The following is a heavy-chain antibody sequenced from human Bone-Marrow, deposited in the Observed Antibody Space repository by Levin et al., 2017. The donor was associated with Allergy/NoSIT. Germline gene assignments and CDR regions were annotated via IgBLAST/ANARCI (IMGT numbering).Heavy chain of an antibody. Sequence: KVSGPTLVKPTQTLTLTCTLSGVSISTSGVGVGWIRQPPGKALEWLAVIYRDNDKRYSPSLKSRLTITRDTSKNQVVLTMSNMDPVDTATYYCAHDHWGSSGWYELLFDYWGQGILVTVSS. D-gene: IGHD6-19*01. CDR2: IYRDNDK. CDR1: GVSISTSGVG. J-gene: IGHJ4*02. CDR3: AHDHWGSSGWYELLFDY. V-gene: IGHV2-5*02.